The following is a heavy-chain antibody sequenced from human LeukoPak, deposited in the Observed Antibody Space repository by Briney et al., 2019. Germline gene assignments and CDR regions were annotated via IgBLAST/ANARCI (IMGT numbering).Heavy chain of an antibody. Sequence: PSETLSLTCAVYGGSFSGYYWSWIRQPPGKGLEWIGEINHSGSTNYNPSLKSRVTISVDTSKNQFSLKLSSVTAADTAVYYCAKDPPDCSSTSCYVDPPGTDYWGQGTLVTVSS. J-gene: IGHJ4*02. CDR1: GGSFSGYY. CDR3: AKDPPDCSSTSCYVDPPGTDY. CDR2: INHSGST. V-gene: IGHV4-34*01. D-gene: IGHD2-2*01.